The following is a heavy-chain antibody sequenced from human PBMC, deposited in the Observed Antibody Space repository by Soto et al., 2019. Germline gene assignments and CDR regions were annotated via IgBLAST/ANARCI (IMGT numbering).Heavy chain of an antibody. CDR1: GGSISSGGYS. V-gene: IGHV4-30-2*01. CDR2: IYHSGST. J-gene: IGHJ4*02. D-gene: IGHD2-15*01. CDR3: AVVLMADFPF. Sequence: QLQLQESGSGLVKPSQTLSLTCAVSGGSISSGGYSWSWIRQPPGKGLEWIGYIYHSGSTYYNPALSSRVTTSVDSSQNQSSLTLSSVTAPDTAVYYCAVVLMADFPFWGQRTLVTVSS.